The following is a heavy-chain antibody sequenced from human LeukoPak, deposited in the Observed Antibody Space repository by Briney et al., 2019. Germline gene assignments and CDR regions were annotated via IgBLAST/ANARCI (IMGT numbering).Heavy chain of an antibody. V-gene: IGHV3-30*04. CDR1: GFTFSSYA. CDR3: ARDRAWDYLDS. J-gene: IGHJ4*02. D-gene: IGHD1-26*01. CDR2: ISFDGRKK. Sequence: GGSLRLSCAASGFTFSSYAMHWVRQAPGKGLEWVAVISFDGRKKSYADSVKGRFTISRDNSKNTLYLQVDSLRVEDTAIYYCARDRAWDYLDSWDQGPLVTVSS.